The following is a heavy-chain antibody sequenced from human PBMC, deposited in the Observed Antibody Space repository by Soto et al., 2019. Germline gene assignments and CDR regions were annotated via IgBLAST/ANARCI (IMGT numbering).Heavy chain of an antibody. CDR1: GFTFSAYS. V-gene: IGHV3-23*01. CDR2: MSGLGGST. Sequence: VQLLESGGGLVQPGGSLRLSCTASGFTFSAYSMSWVRQAPGKGLEWVSGMSGLGGSTYYEDSVKGRFTISRDNSKNALYLQMHSLRVEDTAVYYFAKSEGDTWQQYFFDYWGQGTLLTVSS. CDR3: AKSEGDTWQQYFFDY. J-gene: IGHJ4*02. D-gene: IGHD6-13*01.